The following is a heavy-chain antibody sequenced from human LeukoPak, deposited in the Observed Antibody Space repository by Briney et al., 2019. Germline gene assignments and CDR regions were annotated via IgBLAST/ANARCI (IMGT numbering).Heavy chain of an antibody. J-gene: IGHJ4*02. Sequence: PGGSRRLSCAASGFTFSSYGMHWVRQAPGKGLEWVAVIWYDGSNKYYADSVKGRFTISRDNSKNTLYLQMNSLRAEDTAVYYCAKGYCSGGSCYTPAGLDYWGQGTLVTVSS. V-gene: IGHV3-33*06. CDR2: IWYDGSNK. D-gene: IGHD2-15*01. CDR1: GFTFSSYG. CDR3: AKGYCSGGSCYTPAGLDY.